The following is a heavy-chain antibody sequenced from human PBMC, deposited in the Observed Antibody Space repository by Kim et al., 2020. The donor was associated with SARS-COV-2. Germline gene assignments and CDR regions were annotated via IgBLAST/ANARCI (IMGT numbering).Heavy chain of an antibody. V-gene: IGHV4-34*01. CDR1: GGSFSGYY. CDR3: ARRRAARPNWFDP. J-gene: IGHJ5*02. CDR2: INHSGST. D-gene: IGHD6-6*01. Sequence: SETLSLTCAVYGGSFSGYYWSWIRQPPGKGLEWIGEINHSGSTNYNPSLKSRVTISVDTSKNQFSLKLSSVTAADTAVYYCARRRAARPNWFDPWGQGTLVTVSS.